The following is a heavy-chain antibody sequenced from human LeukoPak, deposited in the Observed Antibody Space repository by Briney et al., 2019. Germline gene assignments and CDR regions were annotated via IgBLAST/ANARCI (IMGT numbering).Heavy chain of an antibody. CDR2: ISGSGGST. V-gene: IGHV3-23*01. CDR3: AKAREAWSGYSHFDY. J-gene: IGHJ4*02. Sequence: GGSLRLSCAASGFTFSSYAMSWVRQAPGKGLEWVSAISGSGGSTYYADSVKGRFTISRDNSKNTLYLQMNSLRAADTAVYYCAKAREAWSGYSHFDYWGQGTLVTVSS. D-gene: IGHD3-3*01. CDR1: GFTFSSYA.